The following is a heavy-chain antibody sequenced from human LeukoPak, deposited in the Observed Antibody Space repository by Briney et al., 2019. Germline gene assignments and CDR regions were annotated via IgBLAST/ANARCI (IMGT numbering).Heavy chain of an antibody. Sequence: PSETLSLTCTVSGGSISSSSYYWGWLRQPPGKGLEWIGSIYYSGSTYYNPSLKSRVTISVDTSKNQFSLRLSSVTAADTAVYYCARQVPEGITMVRGASYYGMDVWGQGTTVTVSS. CDR3: ARQVPEGITMVRGASYYGMDV. V-gene: IGHV4-39*01. CDR1: GGSISSSSYY. D-gene: IGHD3-10*01. CDR2: IYYSGST. J-gene: IGHJ6*02.